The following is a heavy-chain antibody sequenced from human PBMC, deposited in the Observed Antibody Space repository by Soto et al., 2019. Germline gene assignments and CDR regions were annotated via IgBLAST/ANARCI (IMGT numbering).Heavy chain of an antibody. CDR2: MNAKSGDT. Sequence: ASVKVSCKASGYTFSDFDINWVRQAAGQGPEWMGWMNAKSGDTFSAQRLQGKFNMTWDTSLSTAYMEVGSLTSDDAAIYYCARGNPFNYAGFDVWGQGTTVTVSS. CDR1: GYTFSDFD. CDR3: ARGNPFNYAGFDV. V-gene: IGHV1-8*01. D-gene: IGHD3-16*01. J-gene: IGHJ6*02.